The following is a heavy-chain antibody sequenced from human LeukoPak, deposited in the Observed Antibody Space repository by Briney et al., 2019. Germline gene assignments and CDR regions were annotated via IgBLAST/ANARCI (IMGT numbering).Heavy chain of an antibody. CDR3: ARVRWELPHGLDY. V-gene: IGHV1-69*13. CDR2: IIPIFGTA. D-gene: IGHD1-26*01. CDR1: GGTFSSYA. J-gene: IGHJ4*02. Sequence: ASVKVSCKASGGTFSSYAISWVRQAPGQGLEWMGGIIPIFGTANYAQKFQGSVTITADESTSTAYMELSSLRSEDTAVYYCARVRWELPHGLDYWGQGTLVTVSS.